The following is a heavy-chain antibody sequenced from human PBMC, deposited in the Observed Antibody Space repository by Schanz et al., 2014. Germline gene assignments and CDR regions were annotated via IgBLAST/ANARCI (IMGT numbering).Heavy chain of an antibody. CDR1: GFSIRNHD. J-gene: IGHJ6*03. CDR3: ARDGDRFYHNYYMDV. Sequence: EVQLVESGGGLVQPGGSLRLSCAASGFSIRNHDMHWVRQATGAGLEWVSAIGTAGDTFYLDSVKGRFTISRDNARNSLYLHMKTLGAEDTAVYYCARDGDRFYHNYYMDVGGKGTTVTVSS. CDR2: IGTAGDT. D-gene: IGHD4-17*01. V-gene: IGHV3-13*04.